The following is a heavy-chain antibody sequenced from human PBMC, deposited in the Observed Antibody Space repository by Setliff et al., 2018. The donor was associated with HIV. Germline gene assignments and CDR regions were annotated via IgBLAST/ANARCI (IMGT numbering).Heavy chain of an antibody. V-gene: IGHV4-59*11. J-gene: IGHJ3*02. Sequence: SETLSLTCTVSGGSISSHYWSWIRQPPGKGLEWIGSIYYSGSTNYNPSLKSRVTISVDTSKNQFSLKLSSVTAADTAVYYCARDPILVAKGAFNIWGQGTMVTVSS. CDR3: ARDPILVAKGAFNI. D-gene: IGHD3-22*01. CDR1: GGSISSHY. CDR2: IYYSGST.